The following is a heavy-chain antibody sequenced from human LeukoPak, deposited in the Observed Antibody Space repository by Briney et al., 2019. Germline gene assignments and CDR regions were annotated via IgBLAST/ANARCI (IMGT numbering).Heavy chain of an antibody. J-gene: IGHJ4*02. D-gene: IGHD3-10*01. CDR3: ARGGMFRGVITYYFDY. CDR1: GGTFSSYA. CDR2: IIPIFGTA. Sequence: SVKVSCKASGGTFSSYAISWVRQAPGQGLEWMGGIIPIFGTANYAQKFQGRVTITTDESTSTAYMELSSLRSEDTAVYYCARGGMFRGVITYYFDYWGQGTLVTVSS. V-gene: IGHV1-69*05.